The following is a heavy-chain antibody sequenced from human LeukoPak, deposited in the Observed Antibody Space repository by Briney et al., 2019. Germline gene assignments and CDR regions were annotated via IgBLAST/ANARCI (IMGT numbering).Heavy chain of an antibody. CDR2: MNPNSGNT. CDR1: GYTFTSYD. D-gene: IGHD3-10*01. V-gene: IGHV1-8*01. CDR3: ARNLWFGEPIDY. Sequence: ASVKVSCKASGYTFTSYDINWVRQATGQGLEWMGWMNPNSGNTGYAQKFQGRVTMTRNTSISTAYMELSSLRSEGTAVYYCARNLWFGEPIDYWGQGTLVTVSS. J-gene: IGHJ4*02.